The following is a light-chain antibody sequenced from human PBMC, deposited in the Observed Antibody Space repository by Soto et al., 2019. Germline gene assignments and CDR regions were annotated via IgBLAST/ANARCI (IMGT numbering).Light chain of an antibody. CDR3: AAWDDSLNGVI. V-gene: IGLV1-44*01. CDR2: SNN. Sequence: QSVLTQSPSASGTPGQRVTTSCSGSSSNIGSNTVNWYQQLPGTAPKLLIYSNNQWPSGVPDRFSGSKSGTSASLAISGLQSEDEADYYCAAWDDSLNGVIFGGGTKLTVL. J-gene: IGLJ2*01. CDR1: SSNIGSNT.